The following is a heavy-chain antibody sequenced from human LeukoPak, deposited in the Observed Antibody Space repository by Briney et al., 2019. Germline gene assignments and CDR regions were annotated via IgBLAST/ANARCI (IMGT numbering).Heavy chain of an antibody. CDR3: ATGYSSTWYYFDY. D-gene: IGHD6-13*01. V-gene: IGHV4-39*07. CDR2: IYYSGST. J-gene: IGHJ4*02. CDR1: GGSISSSSYY. Sequence: SETLSLTCTVSGGSISSSSYYWGWIRQPPGKGLEWIGSIYYSGSTYYNPSLKSRVTISVDTSKDQFSLKLASVTAADTAVYYCATGYSSTWYYFDYWGQGTLVTVSS.